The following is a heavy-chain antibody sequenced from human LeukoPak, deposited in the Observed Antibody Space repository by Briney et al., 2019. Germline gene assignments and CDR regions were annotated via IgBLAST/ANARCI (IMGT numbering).Heavy chain of an antibody. J-gene: IGHJ4*02. CDR3: ARGVGIAVAGNCSFDY. CDR1: GGSFSGYY. D-gene: IGHD6-19*01. CDR2: INHSGST. V-gene: IGHV4-34*01. Sequence: SETLSLTCAVYGGSFSGYYWSWIRQPPGKGLEWIGEINHSGSTNYNPSLKSRVTISVDTSKNQFSLKLSSVTAADTAVYYCARGVGIAVAGNCSFDYWGQGPWSPSPQ.